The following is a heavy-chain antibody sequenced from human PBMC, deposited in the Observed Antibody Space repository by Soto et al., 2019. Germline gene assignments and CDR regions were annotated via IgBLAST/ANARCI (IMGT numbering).Heavy chain of an antibody. CDR1: GFIFNNYS. D-gene: IGHD3-16*01. CDR3: TRAYKVDDYGLSDAFDP. Sequence: PGGSLRLSCAASGFIFNNYSMNWVRQAPGKGLEWISSISSSSSYIFYADSVKGRFNISRDNAKNSLYLQMNSLRGDDTAVYYCTRAYKVDDYGLSDAFDPWGQGPLVTVSS. J-gene: IGHJ5*02. V-gene: IGHV3-21*01. CDR2: ISSSSSYI.